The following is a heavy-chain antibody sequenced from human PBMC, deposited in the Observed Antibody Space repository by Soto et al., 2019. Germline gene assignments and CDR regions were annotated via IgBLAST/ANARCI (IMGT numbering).Heavy chain of an antibody. CDR1: GFTFSTYG. Sequence: GGSLRLSCVASGFTFSTYGIHWVRQAPGKGLEWVGVISSDGKTKYYADSVKGRFTISRDNFKNTMYQQMESLRPEDTAVYYCAKEVEVAGDLDYWGHGTLVTVSS. CDR3: AKEVEVAGDLDY. CDR2: ISSDGKTK. V-gene: IGHV3-30*18. J-gene: IGHJ4*01. D-gene: IGHD6-19*01.